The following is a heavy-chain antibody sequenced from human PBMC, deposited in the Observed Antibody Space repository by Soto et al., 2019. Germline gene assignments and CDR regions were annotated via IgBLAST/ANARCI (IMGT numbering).Heavy chain of an antibody. Sequence: ASVKVSCKASGYTFTSYGISWVRQAPGQGLEWMGWISAYNGNTNYAQKLQGRATMTTDTSTSTAYMELRSLRSDDTAVYYCARGATIFGVAQFDYWGQGTLVTVSS. CDR2: ISAYNGNT. V-gene: IGHV1-18*01. CDR1: GYTFTSYG. D-gene: IGHD3-3*01. J-gene: IGHJ4*02. CDR3: ARGATIFGVAQFDY.